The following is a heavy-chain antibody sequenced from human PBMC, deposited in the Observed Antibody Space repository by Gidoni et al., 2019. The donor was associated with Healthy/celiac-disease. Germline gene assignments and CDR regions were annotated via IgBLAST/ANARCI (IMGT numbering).Heavy chain of an antibody. Sequence: QVQLVQSGAEVKKPGASVQVSCKASGYTFTSYAMHWVRQAPGQRLEWMGWINAGIGNTKYAQKFQGRVTITRDTSASTAYMELSSLRSEDTAVYYCAREGGLTVTYYFDYWGQGTLVTVSS. CDR2: INAGIGNT. J-gene: IGHJ4*02. D-gene: IGHD4-17*01. CDR1: GYTFTSYA. V-gene: IGHV1-3*01. CDR3: AREGGLTVTYYFDY.